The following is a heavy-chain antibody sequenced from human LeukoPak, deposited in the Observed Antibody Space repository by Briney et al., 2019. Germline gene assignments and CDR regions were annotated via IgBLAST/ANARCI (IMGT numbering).Heavy chain of an antibody. CDR1: GGSLSGHY. D-gene: IGHD3-22*01. CDR2: VSYTGRT. V-gene: IGHV4-59*11. CDR3: ARLLDNDTSGDPDTFDV. J-gene: IGHJ3*01. Sequence: PLETLSLTCTVSGGSLSGHYWSWIRQPPGKRPEWIGYVSYTGRTTYNPSLQSRVTISIDTSKSQFSLKLTSVTSADTAVYSCARLLDNDTSGDPDTFDVWGQGTTVIVSS.